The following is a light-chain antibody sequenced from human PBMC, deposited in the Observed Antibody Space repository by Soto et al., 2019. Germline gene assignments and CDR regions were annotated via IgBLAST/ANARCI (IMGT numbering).Light chain of an antibody. CDR2: KAS. V-gene: IGKV1-5*03. J-gene: IGKJ1*01. CDR3: QHYNSYSEA. Sequence: DIQMTQSPSTLSGSVGDRVTITCLASHTISSWLAWYQQKPGKAPKLLIYKASTLKSGVPSRFSGSGSGTEFTPTISSLQPDDFATYYCQHYNSYSEAFGQGTKVDIK. CDR1: HTISSW.